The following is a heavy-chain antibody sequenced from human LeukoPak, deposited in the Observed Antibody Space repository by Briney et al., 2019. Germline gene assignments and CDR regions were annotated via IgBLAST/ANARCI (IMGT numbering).Heavy chain of an antibody. Sequence: PSETLSLTCTVSGGSISSGSYYWSWIRQPAGKGLEWIGRIYTSGSTNYNPSRKSRVTISVDTSKNQFSLKLSSVTAADTAVYYCARGGDIVVVVAATPLDYWGQGTLVTVSS. V-gene: IGHV4-61*02. CDR2: IYTSGST. J-gene: IGHJ4*02. CDR1: GGSISSGSYY. CDR3: ARGGDIVVVVAATPLDY. D-gene: IGHD2-15*01.